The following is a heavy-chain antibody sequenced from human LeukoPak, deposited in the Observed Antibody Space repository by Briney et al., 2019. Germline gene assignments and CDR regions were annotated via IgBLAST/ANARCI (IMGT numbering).Heavy chain of an antibody. D-gene: IGHD1-7*01. Sequence: PGGSLRLSCAASGFTFSSYSMNWVRQAPGKGLEWVSSISSSSSYIYYADSVKGRFTISRDNSKNTLYLQMNSLRREDTALFYCARVKVTAELPYDYWGQGTLVTVSS. CDR2: ISSSSSYI. CDR3: ARVKVTAELPYDY. J-gene: IGHJ4*02. V-gene: IGHV3-21*01. CDR1: GFTFSSYS.